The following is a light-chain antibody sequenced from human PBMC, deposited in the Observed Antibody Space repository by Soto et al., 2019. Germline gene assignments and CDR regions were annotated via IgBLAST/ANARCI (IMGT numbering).Light chain of an antibody. CDR3: QQYDSYPDP. CDR1: QRISIW. CDR2: DVS. Sequence: DIQMTQSPSTLSASVGDRVTITCRASQRISIWLAWYQQNPGKAPKLLIYDVSSLESGVPSRFSGSGSGTEFNLTISSLQPDDFATYYCQQYDSYPDPFGQGTRLEIK. J-gene: IGKJ5*01. V-gene: IGKV1-5*01.